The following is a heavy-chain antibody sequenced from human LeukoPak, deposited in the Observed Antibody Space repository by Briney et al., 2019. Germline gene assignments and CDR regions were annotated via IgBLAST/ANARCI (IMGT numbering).Heavy chain of an antibody. V-gene: IGHV1-18*01. J-gene: IGHJ4*02. CDR1: GYTFTSYA. D-gene: IGHD2-21*02. CDR3: ARFCGGDCYTLFDY. CDR2: ISAYNGNT. Sequence: GASVKVSCKASGYTFTSYAISWVRQAPGQGLEWMGWISAYNGNTNYAQKLQGRVTMTTDTSTSTAYMEPRSLRSDDTAVYYCARFCGGDCYTLFDYWGQGTLVTVSS.